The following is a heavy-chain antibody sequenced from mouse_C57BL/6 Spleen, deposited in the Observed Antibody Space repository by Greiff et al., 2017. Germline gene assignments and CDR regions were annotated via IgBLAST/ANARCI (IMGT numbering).Heavy chain of an antibody. CDR1: GFSLTSYG. J-gene: IGHJ2*01. CDR3: ARTLSSPFYFDY. CDR2: IWSGGST. V-gene: IGHV2-2*01. Sequence: QVQLKQSGPGLVQPSQSLSITCTVSGFSLTSYGVHWVRQSPGKGLEWLGVIWSGGSTDYNAAFISRLSISKDNSKSQVFFKMNSLQADDTAIYYCARTLSSPFYFDYWGQGTTLTVSS. D-gene: IGHD1-1*01.